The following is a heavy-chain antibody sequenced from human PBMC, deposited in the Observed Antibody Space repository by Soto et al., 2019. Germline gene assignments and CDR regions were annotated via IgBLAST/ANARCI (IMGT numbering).Heavy chain of an antibody. CDR2: ITGSGSST. D-gene: IGHD6-19*01. V-gene: IGHV3-23*01. CDR1: VFTFSSYA. Sequence: PGGALRLYCAASVFTFSSYAMNWVRQAPGKGLEWVSTITGSGSSTYYADFVKGRFSISRDNSKNTVYLQMNSLRAEDTAVYFCAKDFGTGWYYFDYWGQGTMVTVSS. CDR3: AKDFGTGWYYFDY. J-gene: IGHJ4*02.